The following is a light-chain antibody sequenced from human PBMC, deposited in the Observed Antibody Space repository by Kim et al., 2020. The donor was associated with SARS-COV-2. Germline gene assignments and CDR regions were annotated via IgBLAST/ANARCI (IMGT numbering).Light chain of an antibody. CDR2: SNN. Sequence: QSVTISWSGSISNIGSNTVNWYQQLPGTAPKLLIYSNNQRPSGVPDRFSGSKSGTSASLAISGLQSEDEADYYCAAWDDSLNGRGVFGGGTKLTVL. CDR1: ISNIGSNT. J-gene: IGLJ3*02. V-gene: IGLV1-44*01. CDR3: AAWDDSLNGRGV.